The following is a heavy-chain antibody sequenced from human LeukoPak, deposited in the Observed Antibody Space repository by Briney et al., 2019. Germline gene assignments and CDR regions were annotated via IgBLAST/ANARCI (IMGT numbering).Heavy chain of an antibody. CDR1: GFTFSTYW. CDR2: IKGDESAR. CDR3: ARDVVGSLDY. D-gene: IGHD1-26*01. Sequence: GGSLRLSCAASGFTFSTYWMAWVRQAPGKGLEWVANIKGDESARHQADSVKGRFTISRDNTQNSVYLQMSSLRGEDTAVYYCARDVVGSLDYWGQATLVTVSS. V-gene: IGHV3-7*01. J-gene: IGHJ4*02.